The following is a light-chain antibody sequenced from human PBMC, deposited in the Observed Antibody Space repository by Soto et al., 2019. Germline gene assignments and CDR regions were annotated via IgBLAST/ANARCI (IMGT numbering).Light chain of an antibody. Sequence: DIQMTQSPSTLSASVGDRVTITCRASQSISSWLAWYQQKPGKAPKLLIYKASSLESGVPSRFIGSGSGTEFTLTISSLQPDDVATYYCQQYNSYSPLTFGGGTKVEIK. J-gene: IGKJ4*01. CDR3: QQYNSYSPLT. CDR2: KAS. CDR1: QSISSW. V-gene: IGKV1-5*03.